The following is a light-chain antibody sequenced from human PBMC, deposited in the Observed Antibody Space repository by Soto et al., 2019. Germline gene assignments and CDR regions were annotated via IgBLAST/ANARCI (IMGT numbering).Light chain of an antibody. CDR3: QQYSNWPPWT. Sequence: EIVMTQSPATLSVSPGDRATLSCRASQSVSSNLAWYQQKPGQAPRLLIYGASTRATGIPARFSGSGSGTEFTLIISSLQSEDFAVYYCQQYSNWPPWTFGQGTKVDIK. V-gene: IGKV3-15*01. CDR1: QSVSSN. J-gene: IGKJ1*01. CDR2: GAS.